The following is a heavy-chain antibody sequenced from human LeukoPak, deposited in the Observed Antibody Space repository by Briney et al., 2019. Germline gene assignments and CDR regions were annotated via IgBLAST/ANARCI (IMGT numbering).Heavy chain of an antibody. D-gene: IGHD1-1*01. V-gene: IGHV3-15*01. CDR2: IKSKTDGGTT. CDR3: TTGIGYPADHDY. CDR1: GFTFSNAW. J-gene: IGHJ4*02. Sequence: PGGSLRLSCAASGFTFSNAWMSWVRQAPGKGLEWVGRIKSKTDGGTTDYAAPVKGRFTISRDDSKTTLYLQMNSLKTEDTAVYYCTTGIGYPADHDYWGQGTLVTVSS.